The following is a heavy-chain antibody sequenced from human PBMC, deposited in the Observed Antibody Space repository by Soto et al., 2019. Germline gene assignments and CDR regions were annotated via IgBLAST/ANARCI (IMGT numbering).Heavy chain of an antibody. CDR2: ISAYNGNT. Sequence: QVQLVQSGAEVKKPGASVKVSCKASGYTFTSYGISWVRQAPGQGLEWMGWISAYNGNTNYAQKLQGRVTMTTDPSTSTAYMELRSLRSDDTAVYYCARDRSHLIAAAGFGAFDPWGQGTLVTVSS. CDR1: GYTFTSYG. J-gene: IGHJ5*02. D-gene: IGHD6-13*01. V-gene: IGHV1-18*01. CDR3: ARDRSHLIAAAGFGAFDP.